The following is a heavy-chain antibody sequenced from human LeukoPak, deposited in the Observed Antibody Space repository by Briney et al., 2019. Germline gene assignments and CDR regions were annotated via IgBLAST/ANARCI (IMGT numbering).Heavy chain of an antibody. Sequence: GGSLRLSCAASGFTFSSYWMHWVRQAPGKGLVWVSRINSDGSSTSYADSVKGRFTISRDNAKNSLYLQMNSLRAEDTAVYYCARVAAGDQHYYYYYMDVWGKGTTVTVSS. J-gene: IGHJ6*03. CDR1: GFTFSSYW. CDR3: ARVAAGDQHYYYYYMDV. D-gene: IGHD6-13*01. CDR2: INSDGSST. V-gene: IGHV3-74*01.